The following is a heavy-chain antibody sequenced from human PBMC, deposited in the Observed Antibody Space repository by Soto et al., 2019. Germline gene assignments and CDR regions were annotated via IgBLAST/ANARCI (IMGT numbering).Heavy chain of an antibody. CDR1: GYTFTTYD. Sequence: AAVKVSCKASGYTFTTYDINWVRQAAGQGLEWMGWMSPDSGTTGYAQKFQGRVTMTRDTSITTAYLELTSLKSEDTAVYYCARSLYSGSYTNWFDPWGQGTLVTVS. V-gene: IGHV1-8*01. CDR2: MSPDSGTT. J-gene: IGHJ5*02. D-gene: IGHD1-26*01. CDR3: ARSLYSGSYTNWFDP.